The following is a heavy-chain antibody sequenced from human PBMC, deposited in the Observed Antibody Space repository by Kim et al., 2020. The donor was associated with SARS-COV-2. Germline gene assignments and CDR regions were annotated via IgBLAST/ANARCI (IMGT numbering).Heavy chain of an antibody. CDR1: GYSFTSYW. J-gene: IGHJ6*02. D-gene: IGHD4-17*01. Sequence: GESLKISCKGSGYSFTSYWIGWVRQMPGKVLEWMGIIYPGDSDTRYSQSFQGQVTISADKSISTAYLQWSSLKASDTAMYYCSRHGGAYCDYSPYYSSYGMDVWGQGTTVTVSS. CDR3: SRHGGAYCDYSPYYSSYGMDV. CDR2: IYPGDSDT. V-gene: IGHV5-51*01.